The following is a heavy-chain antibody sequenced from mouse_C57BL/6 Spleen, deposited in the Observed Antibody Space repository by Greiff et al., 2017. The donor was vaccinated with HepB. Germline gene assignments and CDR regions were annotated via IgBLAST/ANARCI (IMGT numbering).Heavy chain of an antibody. CDR2: SYPRSGNT. J-gene: IGHJ4*01. CDR3: ARKGLRVDAMDD. CDR1: GYTFTSYG. Sequence: VQLQQSGAELARPGASVKLSCKASGYTFTSYGISWVKQRTGQGLEWIGESYPRSGNTYYNEKFKGKAKLTADKSSSTAYMELRSRTSEASAVYFCARKGLRVDAMDDWGQGTSVTVSS. V-gene: IGHV1-81*01. D-gene: IGHD3-1*01.